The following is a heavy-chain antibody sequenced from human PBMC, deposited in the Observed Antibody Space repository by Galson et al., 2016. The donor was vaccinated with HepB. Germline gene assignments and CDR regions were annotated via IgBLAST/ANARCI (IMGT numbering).Heavy chain of an antibody. CDR2: VFHTGGT. CDR1: GGSISSYY. D-gene: IGHD4-17*01. CDR3: ARDEGPYGDYDWYFDL. Sequence: SETLSLTCTVSGGSISSYYWSWIRQPPGKGLEWIGYVFHTGGTNYNPSLKSRVTISVDTSKNQFSLKVTSVTAADTAVYFCARDEGPYGDYDWYFDLWGRGTLVIVSS. V-gene: IGHV4-59*01. J-gene: IGHJ2*01.